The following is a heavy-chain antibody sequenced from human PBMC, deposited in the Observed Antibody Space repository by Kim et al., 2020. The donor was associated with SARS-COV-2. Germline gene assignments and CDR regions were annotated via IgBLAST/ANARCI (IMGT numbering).Heavy chain of an antibody. Sequence: YADSVKGRFTISRDNSKNTLYLQRNSLRAEDTAVYYCAKARAKWELIVYYWGQGTLVTVSS. J-gene: IGHJ4*02. V-gene: IGHV3-23*01. CDR3: AKARAKWELIVYY. D-gene: IGHD1-26*01.